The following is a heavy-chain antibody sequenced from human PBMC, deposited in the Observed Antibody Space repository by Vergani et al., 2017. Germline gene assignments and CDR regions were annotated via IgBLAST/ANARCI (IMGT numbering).Heavy chain of an antibody. V-gene: IGHV3-11*01. D-gene: IGHD3-10*01. Sequence: QVQLVESGGDLVKPGGSLRLSCAASGFTFSDYYMSWIRQAPGKGQEWVSYISSSGTTIYYADSLKGRFTISRDNAKNSLYLQMNSLRAEDTAVYYCARTPVLLWFGELTHYFDYWGQGTLVTVSS. CDR2: ISSSGTTI. CDR3: ARTPVLLWFGELTHYFDY. CDR1: GFTFSDYY. J-gene: IGHJ4*02.